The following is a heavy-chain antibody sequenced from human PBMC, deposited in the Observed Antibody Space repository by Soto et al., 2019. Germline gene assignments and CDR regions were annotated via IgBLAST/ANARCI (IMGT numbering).Heavy chain of an antibody. D-gene: IGHD3-3*01. CDR1: GGTFSSYA. CDR3: ARGRTLNTYYDFWSGYPKPKDAFDI. J-gene: IGHJ3*02. Sequence: ASVKVSCKASGGTFSSYAISWVRQAPGQGLEWMGGIIPIFGTANYAQKFQGRVTITADESTSTAYMELSSLRSEDTAVYYCARGRTLNTYYDFWSGYPKPKDAFDIWGEGTMVTVSS. V-gene: IGHV1-69*13. CDR2: IIPIFGTA.